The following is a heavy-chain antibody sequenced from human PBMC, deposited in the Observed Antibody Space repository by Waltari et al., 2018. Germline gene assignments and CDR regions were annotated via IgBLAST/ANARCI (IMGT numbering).Heavy chain of an antibody. V-gene: IGHV3-48*04. CDR1: GLIFSTYS. Sequence: EVQLVESGGGLVKPGGSLRLSCAASGLIFSTYSMNWFRQATGKGLEWLSYISGSSRTIYYAGSVKGRFTISRDNAKNSLYLHMNSLRAEDTAIYYCARDKTPVDYRGQGTLVTVSS. CDR3: ARDKTPVDY. CDR2: ISGSSRTI. D-gene: IGHD2-15*01. J-gene: IGHJ4*02.